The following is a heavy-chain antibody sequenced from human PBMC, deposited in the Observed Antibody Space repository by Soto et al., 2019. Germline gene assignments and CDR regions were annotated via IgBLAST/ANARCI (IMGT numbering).Heavy chain of an antibody. D-gene: IGHD3-16*02. Sequence: QVQLVESGGGVVQPGSSLRLSCAASGFSFSGYGFHWVRQAPGKGLEWVAVIWHDGSKEYYADSVKGRFTVSRDSSKNTVDLQMNSLRAEDTAVYYCARDNDGNSRYSQFDYWGQGTLVTVSS. CDR1: GFSFSGYG. CDR2: IWHDGSKE. CDR3: ARDNDGNSRYSQFDY. J-gene: IGHJ4*02. V-gene: IGHV3-33*01.